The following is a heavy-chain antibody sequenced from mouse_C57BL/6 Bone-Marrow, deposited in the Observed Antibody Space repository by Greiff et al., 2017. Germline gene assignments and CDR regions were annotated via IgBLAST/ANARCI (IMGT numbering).Heavy chain of an antibody. CDR1: GYTFTSYW. Sequence: QVQLQQPGAELVKPGASVKLSCKASGYTFTSYWMQWVKQRPGQGLEWIGEIDPSGSYTNYNQKFKGQATLTGDTSSSTAYMQISSLTSEDSAVYYCARTVFFDYWGQGTTLTVSS. V-gene: IGHV1-50*01. D-gene: IGHD1-1*01. J-gene: IGHJ2*01. CDR3: ARTVFFDY. CDR2: IDPSGSYT.